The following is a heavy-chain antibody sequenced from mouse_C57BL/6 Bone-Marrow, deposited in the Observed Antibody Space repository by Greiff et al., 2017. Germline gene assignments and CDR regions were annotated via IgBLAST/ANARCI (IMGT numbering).Heavy chain of an antibody. Sequence: EVKLVESGGGLVKPGGSLKLSCAASGFTFSDYGLHWVRQAPGKGLEWVAYISSGSSSIYYADPVKGRFTFSRDNAKNTLFLQMTSLRSEDTAVYYCAREYYCGSPAYWGQGTTLTVSA. V-gene: IGHV5-17*01. CDR1: GFTFSDYG. CDR3: AREYYCGSPAY. D-gene: IGHD1-1*01. CDR2: ISSGSSSI. J-gene: IGHJ3*01.